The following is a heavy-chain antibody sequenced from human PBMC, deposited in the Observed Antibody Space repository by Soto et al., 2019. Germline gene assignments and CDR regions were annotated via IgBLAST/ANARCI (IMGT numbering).Heavy chain of an antibody. CDR2: ISSSSSYI. Sequence: GGSLRLSCAASGFTFSSYSMNWVRQAPGKGLEWVSSISSSSSYIYYADSVKGRFTISRDNAKNSLYLQMNSLRAEDTAVYYCARPWGYNLKEPFDYWGQGTLVTVSS. V-gene: IGHV3-21*01. CDR1: GFTFSSYS. D-gene: IGHD3-16*01. J-gene: IGHJ4*02. CDR3: ARPWGYNLKEPFDY.